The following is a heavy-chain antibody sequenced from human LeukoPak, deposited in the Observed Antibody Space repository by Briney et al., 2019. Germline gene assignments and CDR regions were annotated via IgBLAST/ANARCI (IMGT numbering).Heavy chain of an antibody. CDR2: IYYSGST. D-gene: IGHD4-17*01. V-gene: IGHV4-59*01. Sequence: SETLSLTCTVSGGSISSYYWSWIRQPPGKGLEWIGYIYYSGSTNYNPSLKSRVTISVDTSKNQFSLKLSSVTAADTAVYYCARDDGDYYFDYWGQGTLVTVSS. CDR1: GGSISSYY. CDR3: ARDDGDYYFDY. J-gene: IGHJ4*02.